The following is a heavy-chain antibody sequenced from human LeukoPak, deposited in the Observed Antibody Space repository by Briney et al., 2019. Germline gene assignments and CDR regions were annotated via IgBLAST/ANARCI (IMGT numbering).Heavy chain of an antibody. CDR3: AKDIGAAGTGY. Sequence: GGSLRLSCAASGFTVSSNYMSWVRQAPGKGLEWVSVIYNGGSTYYTDSVKGRFTFSRDNSKNTLYLQMNSLRAEDTAVYYCAKDIGAAGTGYWGQGTLVTVSS. CDR2: IYNGGST. J-gene: IGHJ4*02. D-gene: IGHD6-13*01. V-gene: IGHV3-53*01. CDR1: GFTVSSNY.